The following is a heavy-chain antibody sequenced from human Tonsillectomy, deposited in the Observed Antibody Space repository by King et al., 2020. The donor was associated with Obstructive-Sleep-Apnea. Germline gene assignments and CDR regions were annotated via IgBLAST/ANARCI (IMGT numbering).Heavy chain of an antibody. J-gene: IGHJ5*02. CDR2: IRSRANSYAT. Sequence: EVQLVESGGGLVQPGGSLKLSCAASGFTFSGSALHWVRQASGKGLEWVGRIRSRANSYATAYAASVNGRFTISRDDSQNTAYLQMNSLKTEDTAVYYCTRINYYDSSGFRNWLDPWGQGTLVTVSS. CDR3: TRINYYDSSGFRNWLDP. V-gene: IGHV3-73*01. CDR1: GFTFSGSA. D-gene: IGHD3-22*01.